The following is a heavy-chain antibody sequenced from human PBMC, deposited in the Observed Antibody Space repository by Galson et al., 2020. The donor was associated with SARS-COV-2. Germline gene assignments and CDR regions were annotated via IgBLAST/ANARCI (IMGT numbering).Heavy chain of an antibody. CDR1: GGSISSGGYY. J-gene: IGHJ4*02. Sequence: SETLSLTCTVSGGSISSGGYYWSWIRQHPGKGLEWIGYIYYSGSTYYNPSLKSRVTISVDTSKNQFSLKLSFVTAADTAVYYCARVIRDRYYDSSGYYFTEDYFDYWGQGTLVTVSS. V-gene: IGHV4-31*03. CDR2: IYYSGST. CDR3: ARVIRDRYYDSSGYYFTEDYFDY. D-gene: IGHD3-22*01.